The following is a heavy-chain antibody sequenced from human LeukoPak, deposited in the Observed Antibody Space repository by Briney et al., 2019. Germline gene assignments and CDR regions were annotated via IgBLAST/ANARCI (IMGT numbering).Heavy chain of an antibody. J-gene: IGHJ6*03. CDR2: TRNKANSYTT. V-gene: IGHV3-72*01. CDR1: GFTFSDHY. D-gene: IGHD2-15*01. CDR3: ARADVVVVAATVDYYMDV. Sequence: PGGSLRLSCAASGFTFSDHYMDWVRQAPGKGLEWVGRTRNKANSYTTEYAASVKGRFTISRDDSKNSLYLQMNSLKTEDTAVYYCARADVVVVAATVDYYMDVWGKGTTVTVSS.